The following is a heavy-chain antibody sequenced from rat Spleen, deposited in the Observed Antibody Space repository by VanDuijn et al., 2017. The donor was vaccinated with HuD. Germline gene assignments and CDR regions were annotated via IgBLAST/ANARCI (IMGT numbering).Heavy chain of an antibody. Sequence: EVQLVESGGGLVQPGRSLKLSCAASGFTFSSYGMAWVRQAPKKGLEWVAYISYDGGSTYYRDSVKGRFTISRDNAKSTLYLQMDSLRSEDTATYYCARHGWGYGVMDAWGQGASVTVSS. CDR3: ARHGWGYGVMDA. CDR2: ISYDGGST. J-gene: IGHJ4*01. D-gene: IGHD4-3*01. V-gene: IGHV5-29*01. CDR1: GFTFSSYG.